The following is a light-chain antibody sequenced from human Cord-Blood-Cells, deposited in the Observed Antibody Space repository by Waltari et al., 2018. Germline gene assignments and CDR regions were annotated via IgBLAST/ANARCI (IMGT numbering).Light chain of an antibody. V-gene: IGLV6-57*01. CDR3: QSYDSSNWV. Sequence: NFMLTQPHSVSESPGKTVTISCTRSSGSIASNYVQWSQQRPGSSPTTVIYEDNQRPSGGPDRFSGAIDSSPNAASLTISGLKTEDEADYYCQSYDSSNWVFGGGTKLTVL. CDR2: EDN. CDR1: SGSIASNY. J-gene: IGLJ3*02.